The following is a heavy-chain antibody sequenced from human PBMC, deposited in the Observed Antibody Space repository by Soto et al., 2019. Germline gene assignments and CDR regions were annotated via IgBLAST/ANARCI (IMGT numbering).Heavy chain of an antibody. Sequence: PGGSLRLSCAASGFTFSSYSMNWVRQAPGKGLEWVSSISSSSSYIYYADSVKGRFTISRDNAKNSLYLQMNRLRAEDTAVYYCAIARGSIEVAVTGWVDPWSQRTLVTVS. D-gene: IGHD6-19*01. CDR1: GFTFSSYS. CDR2: ISSSSSYI. V-gene: IGHV3-21*01. CDR3: AIARGSIEVAVTGWVDP. J-gene: IGHJ5*02.